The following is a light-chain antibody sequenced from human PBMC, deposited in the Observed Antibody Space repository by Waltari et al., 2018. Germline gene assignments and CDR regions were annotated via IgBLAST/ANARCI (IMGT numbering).Light chain of an antibody. CDR3: AAWDDSLSGHWV. CDR1: SANIGRNY. Sequence: QSVLTQPPSASGTPGQRVTISCSGSSANIGRNYVYWYQQLPGTAPKPLIYRNNQRPSGVPDRFSGSKSGTSASLAISGLRSEDEADYYCAAWDDSLSGHWVFGGGTKLTVL. CDR2: RNN. V-gene: IGLV1-47*01. J-gene: IGLJ3*02.